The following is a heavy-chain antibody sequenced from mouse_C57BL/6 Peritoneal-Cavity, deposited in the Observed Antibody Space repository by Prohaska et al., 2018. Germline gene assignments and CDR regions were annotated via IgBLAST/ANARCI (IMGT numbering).Heavy chain of an antibody. CDR2: IFPGSGST. Sequence: QVQLQQSGPELVKPGASVKISCKASGYTFTDYYINWVKQTPGQELAWIGWIFPGSGSTYYNEKFKGKATLTVDKSSSTAYKLLSSRAEEDSAVYVWARDSTCYYFDFWGQGTTLTVSS. V-gene: IGHV1-75*01. D-gene: IGHD3-2*02. CDR3: ARDSTCYYFDF. J-gene: IGHJ2*01. CDR1: GYTFTDYY.